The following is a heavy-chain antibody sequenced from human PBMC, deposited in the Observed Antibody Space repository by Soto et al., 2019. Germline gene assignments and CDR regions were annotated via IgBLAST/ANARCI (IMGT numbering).Heavy chain of an antibody. CDR3: ARLGGYDFYYYYGMDV. CDR2: IDPSDSYT. D-gene: IGHD5-12*01. CDR1: GYSFTSYW. Sequence: GESLKISCKGSGYSFTSYWISWVRQMPGKGLEWMGRIDPSDSYTNYSPSFQGHVTTSADKSISTAYLQWSSLKASDTAMYYCARLGGYDFYYYYGMDVWGQGTTVTVSS. J-gene: IGHJ6*02. V-gene: IGHV5-10-1*01.